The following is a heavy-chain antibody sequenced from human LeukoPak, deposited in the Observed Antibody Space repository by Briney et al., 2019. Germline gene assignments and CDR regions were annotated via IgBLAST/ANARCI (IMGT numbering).Heavy chain of an antibody. D-gene: IGHD6-19*01. CDR3: ARHGWLGVGGWY. Sequence: EPSETLSLTCTVSGGSISSYYWSWIRQPPGKGLEWIGYIYYSGSTNYNPSLKSRVTISVDTSKNQFSLELRSVTAADTAVYSCARHGWLGVGGWYWGQGTLVTVSS. CDR1: GGSISSYY. J-gene: IGHJ4*02. CDR2: IYYSGST. V-gene: IGHV4-59*08.